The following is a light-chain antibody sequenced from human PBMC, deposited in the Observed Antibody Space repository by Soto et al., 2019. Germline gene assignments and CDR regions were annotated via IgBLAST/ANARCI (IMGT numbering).Light chain of an antibody. V-gene: IGKV2-28*01. CDR3: MQALQSPWT. CDR2: LGS. J-gene: IGKJ1*01. CDR1: QSLLHSNGYNY. Sequence: DTVMTQSPLSLPVTPGEPASISCRASQSLLHSNGYNYLDWYLQKPGQSPQLLNYLGSNRASGVPDRFSGSASVTDFTLKISRVEAEDVGVYYCMQALQSPWTFGQGTKVEIK.